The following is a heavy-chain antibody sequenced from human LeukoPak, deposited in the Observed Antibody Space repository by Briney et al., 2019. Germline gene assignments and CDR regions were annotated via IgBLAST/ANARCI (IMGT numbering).Heavy chain of an antibody. CDR1: GFTFSSNA. Sequence: PGGSLRLSCAASGFTFSSNAMHWVRQAPGKGLEYVSAISSNGGSTYYANSVKGRFTISRDNSKNTLYLQMGSLRAEDMAVYYCARVGSSSSHYDYWGQGTLVTVSS. J-gene: IGHJ4*02. V-gene: IGHV3-64*01. D-gene: IGHD6-6*01. CDR3: ARVGSSSSHYDY. CDR2: ISSNGGST.